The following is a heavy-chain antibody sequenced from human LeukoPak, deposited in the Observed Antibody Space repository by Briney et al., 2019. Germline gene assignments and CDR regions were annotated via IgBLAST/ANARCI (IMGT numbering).Heavy chain of an antibody. V-gene: IGHV6-1*01. D-gene: IGHD3-10*01. Sequence: SQTLSLTCAISGDSVSSNSAAWNWIRQSPSRGLEWLGRTYYRSKWYNDYAVSVKSRITINPDTSKNQFSLQLNSVTPEDTAVYYCARDRITMVRGVIFPFDYWGQGTLVTVSS. CDR2: TYYRSKWYN. CDR1: GDSVSSNSAA. J-gene: IGHJ4*02. CDR3: ARDRITMVRGVIFPFDY.